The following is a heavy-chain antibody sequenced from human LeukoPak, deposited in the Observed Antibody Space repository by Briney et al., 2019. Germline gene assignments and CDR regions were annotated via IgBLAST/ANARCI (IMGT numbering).Heavy chain of an antibody. CDR2: IVPIFGTA. CDR1: GGTFSSYA. V-gene: IGHV1-69*05. J-gene: IGHJ4*02. Sequence: SVKVSCKASGGTFSSYAISWVRQAPGQGLEWMGGIVPIFGTANYAQKFQGRVTITTDESTSTAYMELSSLRSEDTAVYYCAREYYDYVWGSYRRYYFDYWGQGTLVTVSS. D-gene: IGHD3-16*02. CDR3: AREYYDYVWGSYRRYYFDY.